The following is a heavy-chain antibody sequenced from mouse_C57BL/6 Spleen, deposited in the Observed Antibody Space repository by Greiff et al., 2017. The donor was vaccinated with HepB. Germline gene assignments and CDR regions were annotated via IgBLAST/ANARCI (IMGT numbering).Heavy chain of an antibody. Sequence: EVMLVESGGGLVKPGGSLKLSCAASGFTFSDYGMHWVRQAPEKGLEWVAYISSGSSTIYYADTVKGRFTISRDNAKNTLFLQMTSLRSEDTAMYYCARQGYGDAMDYWGQGTSVTVSS. J-gene: IGHJ4*01. D-gene: IGHD2-10*02. V-gene: IGHV5-17*01. CDR2: ISSGSSTI. CDR3: ARQGYGDAMDY. CDR1: GFTFSDYG.